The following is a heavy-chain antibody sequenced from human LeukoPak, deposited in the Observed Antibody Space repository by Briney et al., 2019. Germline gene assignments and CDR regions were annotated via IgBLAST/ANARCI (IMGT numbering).Heavy chain of an antibody. CDR2: ISSSGDST. CDR3: AKDITTIAVAGDEDY. V-gene: IGHV3-23*01. Sequence: PGGSLRLSCTASGFAFSTYAMSWVRQAPGKGLEWVSDISSSGDSTYYADSVEGRFTISRDNSKNTLYLQMNSPRAEDTAVYYCAKDITTIAVAGDEDYWGQGTLVTVSS. J-gene: IGHJ4*02. D-gene: IGHD3-22*01. CDR1: GFAFSTYA.